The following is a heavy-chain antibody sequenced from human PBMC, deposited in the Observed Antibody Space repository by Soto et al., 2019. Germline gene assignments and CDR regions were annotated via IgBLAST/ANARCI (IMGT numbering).Heavy chain of an antibody. J-gene: IGHJ5*02. D-gene: IGHD6-19*01. V-gene: IGHV2-5*02. Sequence: QITLRESGPSLVKPTETLTLTCTFSGFSLTTTGVGVGWIRQPPGKALEWLAVVFWDGGERYSPSLKSRVTITKHTSKGQVVLTMTNMDPADTATYYCTRVYGSGGWGWYFPSWARGTLVPVS. CDR2: VFWDGGE. CDR3: TRVYGSGGWGWYFPS. CDR1: GFSLTTTGVG.